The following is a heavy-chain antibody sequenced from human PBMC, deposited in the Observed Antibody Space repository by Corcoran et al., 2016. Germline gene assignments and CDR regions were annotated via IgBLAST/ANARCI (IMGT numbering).Heavy chain of an antibody. J-gene: IGHJ6*02. CDR2: IWYDGSDQ. CDR3: ASERVTMVRGRTLGYGMDV. Sequence: QVQLVESGGGVVQPGRSLRLSCAASGFTFSSYGMHWVRQAPGKGLEWVAVIWYDGSDQYYADSVKGRFTISRDNSKNKLYLQMNSLRADDTAVYYCASERVTMVRGRTLGYGMDVWGQGTTVTVSS. V-gene: IGHV3-33*01. D-gene: IGHD3-10*01. CDR1: GFTFSSYG.